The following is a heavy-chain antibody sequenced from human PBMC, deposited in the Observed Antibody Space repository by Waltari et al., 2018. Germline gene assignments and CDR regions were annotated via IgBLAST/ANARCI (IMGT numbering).Heavy chain of an antibody. D-gene: IGHD6-6*01. CDR1: GGSIGRNTFY. CDR2: INYSGST. Sequence: QVQLQESGPGLVKSSETLSLTCTVSGGSIGRNTFYWAWIRQPPGKRMEWMASINYSGSTYYMPYLKGRGTISVDTSRNQLSLRLTSVTAADTAVYFCVREWSSSSSWFDPWGQGTLVTVSS. V-gene: IGHV4-39*07. CDR3: VREWSSSSSWFDP. J-gene: IGHJ5*02.